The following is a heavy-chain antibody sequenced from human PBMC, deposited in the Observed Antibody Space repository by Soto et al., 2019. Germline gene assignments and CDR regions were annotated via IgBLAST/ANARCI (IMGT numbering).Heavy chain of an antibody. CDR2: ISTYSGDT. J-gene: IGHJ5*02. CDR1: GYTFFTYD. Sequence: QVHLVQYGVEVKTPGASVKVSCQASGYTFFTYDISWVRQAPGQGLEWMGGISTYSGDTKYAQKFQGRVTMTTDTSTTTAYLELRSMRSDDTAVYYCARHHGPTTSENWFDPWGQGTLVTVSS. CDR3: ARHHGPTTSENWFDP. V-gene: IGHV1-18*01. D-gene: IGHD5-12*01.